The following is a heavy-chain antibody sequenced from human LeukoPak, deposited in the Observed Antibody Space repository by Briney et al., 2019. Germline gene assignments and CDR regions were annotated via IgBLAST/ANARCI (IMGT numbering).Heavy chain of an antibody. D-gene: IGHD3-22*01. V-gene: IGHV1-18*01. CDR3: ARDLEPPYYYDSSGSEDAFDI. J-gene: IGHJ3*02. Sequence: ASVKVSCKASGYTFTSYGISWVRQAPGQGLEWMGWISACNGNTNYAQKLQGRVTMTTDTSTSTAYMELRSLRSDDTAVYYCARDLEPPYYYDSSGSEDAFDIWGQGTMVTVSS. CDR1: GYTFTSYG. CDR2: ISACNGNT.